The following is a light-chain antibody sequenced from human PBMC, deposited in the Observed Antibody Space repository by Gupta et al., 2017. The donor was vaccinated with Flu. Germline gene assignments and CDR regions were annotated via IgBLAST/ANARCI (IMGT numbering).Light chain of an antibody. CDR3: QHRNNCLT. V-gene: IGKV3-11*01. J-gene: IGKJ4*01. Sequence: EIVLTQSTVPLSLSPGQRATLSCRASQSVSSCLAWYQQKPGQAPLLLIYDASNRATGIPTRFSSSCSRTFFTLTISLLDPDIFAFYYCQHRNNCLTFGGGTKVEIK. CDR1: QSVSSC. CDR2: DAS.